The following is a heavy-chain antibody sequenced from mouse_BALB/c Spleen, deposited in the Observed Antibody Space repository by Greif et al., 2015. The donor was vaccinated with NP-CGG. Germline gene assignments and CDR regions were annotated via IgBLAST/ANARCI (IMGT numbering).Heavy chain of an antibody. J-gene: IGHJ4*01. CDR2: INSNGGST. Sequence: EVQLVESGGVLVKLGGSLKLSCAASGFTFSSYYMSWVRQTPEKRLELVAAINSNGGSTYYPDTVKGRFTISRDNAKNTLYLQMSSLKSEDTALYYCARQDGTRDAMDYWGQGTSVTVSS. CDR3: ARQDGTRDAMDY. V-gene: IGHV5-6-2*01. D-gene: IGHD3-3*01. CDR1: GFTFSSYY.